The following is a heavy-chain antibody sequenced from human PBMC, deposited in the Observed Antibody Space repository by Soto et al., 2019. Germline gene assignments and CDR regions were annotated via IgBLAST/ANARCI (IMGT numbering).Heavy chain of an antibody. D-gene: IGHD3-22*01. V-gene: IGHV3-23*01. CDR3: AKDPYYYDTSDMDV. CDR1: GFTFVSYA. CDR2: IVGSGGST. J-gene: IGHJ6*02. Sequence: PXGSRRLACAAAGFTFVSYAISWVRQAPGKGLDWVSAIVGSGGSTYYADSVKGRFTISRDNSKNTLFLQMNSLRAEDTAVYYCAKDPYYYDTSDMDVWGQGTTVTVS.